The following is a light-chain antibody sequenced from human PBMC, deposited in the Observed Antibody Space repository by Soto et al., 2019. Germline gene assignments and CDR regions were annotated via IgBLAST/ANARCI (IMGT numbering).Light chain of an antibody. V-gene: IGKV1-12*01. CDR2: AAS. CDR3: QQANSVPPAYI. Sequence: IQLTQSPPSVSASVGDRVTITCRASQRISGWLGWYQQKPGKAPKLLIYAASNLQSGVPSRFSASASSTEVALNISSLQAEDVANYYCQQANSVPPAYIFGGGTKVDIK. CDR1: QRISGW. J-gene: IGKJ4*01.